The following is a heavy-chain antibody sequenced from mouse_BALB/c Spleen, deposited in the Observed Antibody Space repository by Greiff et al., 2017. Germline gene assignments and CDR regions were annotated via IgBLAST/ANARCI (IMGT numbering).Heavy chain of an antibody. Sequence: QVQLQQSGPELVRPGVSVKISCKGSGYTFTDYAMHWVKQSHAKSLEWIGVISTYYGNTNYNQKFKGKATMTVDKSSSTAYMELARLTSEDSAIYYCARSGDGWAMDYWGQGTSVTVSS. CDR1: GYTFTDYA. CDR3: ARSGDGWAMDY. J-gene: IGHJ4*01. D-gene: IGHD2-3*01. V-gene: IGHV1-67*01. CDR2: ISTYYGNT.